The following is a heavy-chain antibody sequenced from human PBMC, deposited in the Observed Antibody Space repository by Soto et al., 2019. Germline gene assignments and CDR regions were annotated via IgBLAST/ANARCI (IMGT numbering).Heavy chain of an antibody. CDR2: IAHTGRT. J-gene: IGHJ5*02. V-gene: IGHV4-30-2*01. CDR1: GGSISSGNSYA. D-gene: IGHD3-16*01. Sequence: QLQLQESGSGLVKPSQTLSLTGAVSGGSISSGNSYAWSWIRQPPGKGLEWVGSIAHTGRTSYNPSLKGRVTMSVDKSKYQFSLMLSSVAAADMAVYYCARAVAPYLGTWFDPWGQGSLVIVSS. CDR3: ARAVAPYLGTWFDP.